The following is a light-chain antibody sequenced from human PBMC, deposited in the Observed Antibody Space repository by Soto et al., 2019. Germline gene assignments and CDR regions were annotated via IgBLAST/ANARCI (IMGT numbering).Light chain of an antibody. Sequence: QSALTQPHSVSGSPGQSVTISCTGTSSDVGAYNYVSWYQHHPGKAPKLIIYDVTKRPSGVPDRFSGSKSGNTASLTISGLQAEFEADYYCCSYAGSSWVFGGGTKLTVL. V-gene: IGLV2-11*01. CDR2: DVT. J-gene: IGLJ3*02. CDR3: CSYAGSSWV. CDR1: SSDVGAYNY.